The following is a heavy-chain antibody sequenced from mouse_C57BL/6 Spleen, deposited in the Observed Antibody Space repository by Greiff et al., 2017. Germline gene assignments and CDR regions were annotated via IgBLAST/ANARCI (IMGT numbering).Heavy chain of an antibody. D-gene: IGHD2-3*01. V-gene: IGHV2-9-1*01. CDR1: GFSLTSYA. Sequence: VQLKESGPGLVAPSQTLSITCTVSGFSLTSYAISWVRQPPGKGLEWLGVIWTGGGTNYNSAPKFRLSTSKDNAKSQVFLKMNSLQADDTARYYCARDGDWYFDVWGKGTTVTVSS. CDR3: ARDGDWYFDV. J-gene: IGHJ1*03. CDR2: IWTGGGT.